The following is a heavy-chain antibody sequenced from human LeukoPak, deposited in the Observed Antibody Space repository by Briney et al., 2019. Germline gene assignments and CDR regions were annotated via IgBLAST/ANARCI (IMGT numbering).Heavy chain of an antibody. J-gene: IGHJ4*02. V-gene: IGHV1-18*01. D-gene: IGHD5-12*01. CDR1: RGTFSSYA. CDR3: ARDSPSAYGLFDY. Sequence: GASVKVSCKASRGTFSSYAISWVRQAPGQGLEWMGWISAYTGDTNYGQKLQDRVTMTIDTSTTTAYMELRSLRSDDTAMYYCARDSPSAYGLFDYWGQGTLVTVSS. CDR2: ISAYTGDT.